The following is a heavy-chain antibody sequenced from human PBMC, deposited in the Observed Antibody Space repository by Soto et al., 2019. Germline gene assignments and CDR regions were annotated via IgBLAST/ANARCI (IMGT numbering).Heavy chain of an antibody. J-gene: IGHJ6*02. Sequence: QVQLVESGGGVVQPGRSLRLSCAASGFTFSLYGMHWVRQAPGKGLEWVAVISYDGSSKYYADPVKRRFTLSRDNSKNSLHLQMSSLRAEDPAVYYSVKALSGRSGSYYYSYGGMDVLGQGTTVTVSS. D-gene: IGHD3-10*01. CDR2: ISYDGSSK. CDR3: VKALSGRSGSYYYSYGGMDV. CDR1: GFTFSLYG. V-gene: IGHV3-30*18.